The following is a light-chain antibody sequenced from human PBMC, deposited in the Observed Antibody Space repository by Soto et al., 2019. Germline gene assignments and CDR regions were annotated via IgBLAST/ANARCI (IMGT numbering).Light chain of an antibody. CDR1: ESISSW. CDR2: KAS. CDR3: QQYNAYPLT. J-gene: IGKJ4*01. Sequence: DIQMTQSPSTLSASVGDRVSITCRASESISSWLAWYPQKPGKAPKILINKASNLESGVPSRFSGSGSGTEFNLTIRSLQPYDFATYYCQQYNAYPLTCGGGTKVEIK. V-gene: IGKV1-5*03.